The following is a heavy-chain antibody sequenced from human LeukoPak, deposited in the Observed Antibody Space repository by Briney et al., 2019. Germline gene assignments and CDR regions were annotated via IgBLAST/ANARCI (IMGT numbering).Heavy chain of an antibody. CDR3: ARVTFVVVPAAIREAKYYYYMDV. Sequence: SETLSLTCTVSGGSISSYYWSWIRQPAGKGLEWIGRIYTSGSTNYNPSLKSRVTMSVDTSKNQFSLKLSSVTAADTAVYYCARVTFVVVPAAIREAKYYYYMDVWGKGTTVTVSS. J-gene: IGHJ6*03. V-gene: IGHV4-4*07. CDR2: IYTSGST. CDR1: GGSISSYY. D-gene: IGHD2-2*02.